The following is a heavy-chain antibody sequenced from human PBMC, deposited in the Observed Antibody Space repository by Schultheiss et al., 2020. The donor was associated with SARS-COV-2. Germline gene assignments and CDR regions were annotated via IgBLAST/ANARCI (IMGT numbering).Heavy chain of an antibody. CDR1: GGSFSGYY. J-gene: IGHJ3*02. Sequence: SETLSLTCAVYGGSFSGYYWSWIRQPPGKGLEWIGEINHSGSTNYNPSLKSRVTISVDTSKNQFSLKLSSVTAADTAVYYCARGDIGYFDAFDIWGQGTMVTVSS. CDR2: INHSGST. CDR3: ARGDIGYFDAFDI. D-gene: IGHD2-15*01. V-gene: IGHV4-34*01.